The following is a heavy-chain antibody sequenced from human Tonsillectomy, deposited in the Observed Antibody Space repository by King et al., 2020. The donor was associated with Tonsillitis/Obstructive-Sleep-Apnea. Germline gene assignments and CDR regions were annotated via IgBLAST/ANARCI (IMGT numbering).Heavy chain of an antibody. V-gene: IGHV1-46*01. CDR2: INPSGGST. CDR1: GYTFTSYY. J-gene: IGHJ4*02. D-gene: IGHD7-27*01. Sequence: QLVQSGAEVKKPGASVKVSCKASGYTFTSYYMHWVRQAPGQGLEWMGIINPSGGSTSYAQKFQGRVTMTRDTSTRTVYMELSSLRSEDTAVYYCARDGKELGRSHYFDYWGQGTLVTVSS. CDR3: ARDGKELGRSHYFDY.